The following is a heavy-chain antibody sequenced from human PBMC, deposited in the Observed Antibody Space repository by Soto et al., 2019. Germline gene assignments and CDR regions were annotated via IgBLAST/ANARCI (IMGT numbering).Heavy chain of an antibody. D-gene: IGHD3-10*01. J-gene: IGHJ6*02. V-gene: IGHV1-69*06. CDR3: AREYLPPNYYGSGSYYTPQPHDYYYGMDV. CDR2: IIPIFGTA. Sequence: QVQLVQSGAEVKKPGSSVKVSCKASGGTFRSYAISWVRQAPGHGLEWMGGIIPIFGTANYAQKFQGRVTINADKSTSTAYMELSSLRSEDTAVYYCAREYLPPNYYGSGSYYTPQPHDYYYGMDVWGRGTTVTVAS. CDR1: GGTFRSYA.